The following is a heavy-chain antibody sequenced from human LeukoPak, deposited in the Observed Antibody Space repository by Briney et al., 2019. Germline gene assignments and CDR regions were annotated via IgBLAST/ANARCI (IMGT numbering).Heavy chain of an antibody. Sequence: PSETLSLTCTVSGGSISSSSYYWGWIRQPPGKGLEWIGSIYYSGSTYYNPSLKSRVTISVDTSKNQFSPKLSSVTAADTAVYYCARVGRGGIAVAGKEEVLDYWGQGTLVTVSS. CDR1: GGSISSSSYY. V-gene: IGHV4-39*07. CDR2: IYYSGST. J-gene: IGHJ4*02. D-gene: IGHD6-19*01. CDR3: ARVGRGGIAVAGKEEVLDY.